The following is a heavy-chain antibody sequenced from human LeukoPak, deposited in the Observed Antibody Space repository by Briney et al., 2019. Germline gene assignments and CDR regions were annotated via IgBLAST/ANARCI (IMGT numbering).Heavy chain of an antibody. CDR3: STDWFDY. V-gene: IGHV3-15*01. J-gene: IGHJ5*01. CDR1: GFTFSSYA. CDR2: IKSKVDGETI. Sequence: GGSLRLSCAASGFTFSSYAMSWVRQAPGKGLEWVGRIKSKVDGETIDYAVSVEGRFTISRDDSANTLILQMNNLKTEDTGVYFCSTDWFDYWGQGTLVAVSS.